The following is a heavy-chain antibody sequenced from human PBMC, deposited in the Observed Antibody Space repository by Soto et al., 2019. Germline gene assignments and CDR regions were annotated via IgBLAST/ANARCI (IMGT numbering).Heavy chain of an antibody. CDR1: GFPFSSHW. J-gene: IGHJ3*02. Sequence: GSLRLSCAASGFPFSSHWMSWVRQAPGKGLEWVANIKQDGSEKYYVDSVKGRFTISRDNAKNSLFLLLNSLRAENMAVYYCVRDSAGAYDIWGQGTMVTVSS. CDR2: IKQDGSEK. V-gene: IGHV3-7*05. CDR3: VRDSAGAYDI.